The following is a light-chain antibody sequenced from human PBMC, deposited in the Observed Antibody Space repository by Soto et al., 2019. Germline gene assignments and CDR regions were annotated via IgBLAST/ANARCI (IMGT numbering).Light chain of an antibody. CDR3: AAWDDSLSGRVV. Sequence: QPVLTQPPSASGTPGQRVTISCSGSSSNIGSNYVYWYHQLPGTSPKLLIYRNNQRPSGVPDPFSCSKSGTAASLSISGPRSEDEADYYCAAWDDSLSGRVVFGGGTKLTVL. V-gene: IGLV1-47*01. CDR2: RNN. CDR1: SSNIGSNY. J-gene: IGLJ2*01.